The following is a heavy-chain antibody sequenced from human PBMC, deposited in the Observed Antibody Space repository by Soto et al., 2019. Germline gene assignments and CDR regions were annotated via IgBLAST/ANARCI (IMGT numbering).Heavy chain of an antibody. CDR2: ISGSGATT. CDR1: GFIFSNYA. J-gene: IGHJ5*01. Sequence: GGSLRLSCAASGFIFSNYAMSWVRQSPGKGLEWVSSISGSGATTYYPDSVKGRFTISRDNSNNTLYLQVNNLRAEDTAVYYCAKGGILLRYHSPPRDIDSWGQG. V-gene: IGHV3-23*01. CDR3: AKGGILLRYHSPPRDIDS. D-gene: IGHD2-2*01.